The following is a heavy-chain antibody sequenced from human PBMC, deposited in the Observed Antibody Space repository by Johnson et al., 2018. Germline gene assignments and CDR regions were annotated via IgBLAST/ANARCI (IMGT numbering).Heavy chain of an antibody. D-gene: IGHD3-22*01. CDR2: IWYDGSNK. CDR3: AKGGRPYYSDSRCYYVAFDI. J-gene: IGHJ3*02. V-gene: IGHV3-33*06. CDR1: GFTFSSYG. Sequence: VQLLESGGGVVQPGRSLRLSCAASGFTFSSYGMHWVRQAPGKGLEWVAVIWYDGSNKYYADSVKGRFTISRDNSKNTLYLQMNSLRAEDTAVYYCAKGGRPYYSDSRCYYVAFDIWGQGTMVTVAS.